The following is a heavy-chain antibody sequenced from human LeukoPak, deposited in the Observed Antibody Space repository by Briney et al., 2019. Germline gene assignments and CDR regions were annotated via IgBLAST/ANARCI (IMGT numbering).Heavy chain of an antibody. V-gene: IGHV3-43D*03. CDR2: ISWDGGST. J-gene: IGHJ4*02. CDR1: GFTFDDYA. D-gene: IGHD3-22*01. Sequence: PGGSLRLSCAASGFTFDDYAMHWVRQAPGKGLEWVSLISWDGGSTYYADSVKGRFTISRDNSKNSLYLQMNSLRAEDTALYYCAKDTQRHDSSGYYYDWGQGTLVTVSS. CDR3: AKDTQRHDSSGYYYD.